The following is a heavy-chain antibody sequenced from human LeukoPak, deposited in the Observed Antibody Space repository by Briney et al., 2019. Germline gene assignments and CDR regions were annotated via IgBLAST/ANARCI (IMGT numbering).Heavy chain of an antibody. J-gene: IGHJ4*02. D-gene: IGHD2-21*02. CDR1: GFPFSRYS. CDR3: ARVPWGDFYFDY. Sequence: GGSLRLSCEASGFPFSRYSMNWVRQAPGKGLEWVACISGTSSTIYYADSVKGRFTISRDNSKNTLYLQMNSLRAEDTAVYYCARVPWGDFYFDYWGQGTLVTVSS. V-gene: IGHV3-48*01. CDR2: ISGTSSTI.